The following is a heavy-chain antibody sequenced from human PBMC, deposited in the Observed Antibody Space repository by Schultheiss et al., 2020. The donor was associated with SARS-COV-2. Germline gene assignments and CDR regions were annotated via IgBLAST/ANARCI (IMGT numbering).Heavy chain of an antibody. CDR1: GFTFSSYA. Sequence: GGSLRLSCAASGFTFSSYAMSWVRQAPGKGLEWVAVIWYDGSNKYYADSVKGRFTISRDNSKNTLYLQMNSLRAEDTAVYYCAKSVAAAGRDYFDYWGQGTLVTVSS. V-gene: IGHV3-33*08. D-gene: IGHD6-13*01. CDR3: AKSVAAAGRDYFDY. J-gene: IGHJ4*02. CDR2: IWYDGSNK.